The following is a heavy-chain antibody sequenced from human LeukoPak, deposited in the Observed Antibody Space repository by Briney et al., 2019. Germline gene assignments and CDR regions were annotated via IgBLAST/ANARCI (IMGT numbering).Heavy chain of an antibody. J-gene: IGHJ4*02. Sequence: ASVTVSCKASGCGFSSFDVNWVRQAPGQGLEWMGWVNPNSGNTGYAQRFQGRVTLTRNTSINTAYMELSNLGSEDTAVYYCARGTPYCSGASCYNYWGQGSLVTVSS. D-gene: IGHD2-2*02. CDR2: VNPNSGNT. CDR1: GCGFSSFD. CDR3: ARGTPYCSGASCYNY. V-gene: IGHV1-8*01.